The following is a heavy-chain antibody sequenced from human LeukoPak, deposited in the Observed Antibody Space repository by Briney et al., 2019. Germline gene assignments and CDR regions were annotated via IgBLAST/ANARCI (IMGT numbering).Heavy chain of an antibody. Sequence: GGPLRLSCAASGFTFSSYWMHWVRQAPGKGLVWVSRINSDGSSTTYADSVKGRFTISRDNSKNTLYLQMNSLRAEDTAVYYCVQSSPTIDYWGQGTLVTVSS. CDR2: INSDGSST. D-gene: IGHD5-12*01. J-gene: IGHJ4*02. CDR3: VQSSPTIDY. CDR1: GFTFSSYW. V-gene: IGHV3-74*01.